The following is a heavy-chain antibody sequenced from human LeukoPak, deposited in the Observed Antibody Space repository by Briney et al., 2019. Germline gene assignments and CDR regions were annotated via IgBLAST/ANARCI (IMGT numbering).Heavy chain of an antibody. J-gene: IGHJ4*02. V-gene: IGHV3-7*01. Sequence: GGSLRLSCAASGFTFSSYWMTWVRQAPGKGLEWVANIKEDGSEIYYLDSVRGRFTISRDNAKSSLYLQMNSLRAEDTAVYYCARGVYALGPWGQGTLVTVSS. CDR3: ARGVYALGP. CDR2: IKEDGSEI. D-gene: IGHD2-8*01. CDR1: GFTFSSYW.